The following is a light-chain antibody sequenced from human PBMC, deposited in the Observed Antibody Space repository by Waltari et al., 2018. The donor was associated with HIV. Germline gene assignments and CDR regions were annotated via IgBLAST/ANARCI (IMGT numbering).Light chain of an antibody. CDR3: QVWDNNVV. CDR2: KDS. Sequence: YELTQPLSVSVALGLTAKITCGGNNIGTKDVHWYQKRPGQAPVLVMFKDSNRPSGIPERFSGSKSRNTVALTISGVQVEDEADYFCQVWDNNVVFGGGTKLTVL. J-gene: IGLJ3*02. CDR1: NIGTKD. V-gene: IGLV3-9*01.